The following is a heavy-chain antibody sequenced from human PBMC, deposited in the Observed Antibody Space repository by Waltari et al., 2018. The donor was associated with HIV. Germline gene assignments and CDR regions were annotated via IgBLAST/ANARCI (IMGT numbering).Heavy chain of an antibody. CDR2: IWPDESIT. CDR3: ARDSQAANDSLDC. Sequence: QVQLVESGGGVVQSGRSLRLSCAASGFRFSVYGMHWVRQAPGKGLGWVASIWPDESITDYLDSVKGRFTISRDNSKKTLYLEMNSLRAEDTALYFCARDSQAANDSLDCWGQGTLVTVSS. D-gene: IGHD3-16*01. V-gene: IGHV3-33*01. J-gene: IGHJ4*02. CDR1: GFRFSVYG.